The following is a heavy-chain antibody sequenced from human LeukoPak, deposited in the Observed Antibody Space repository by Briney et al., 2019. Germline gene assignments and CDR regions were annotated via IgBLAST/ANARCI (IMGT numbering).Heavy chain of an antibody. J-gene: IGHJ4*02. D-gene: IGHD6-13*01. CDR2: ISGSGGST. CDR3: ASTKYSSGWSRVPFDY. Sequence: PGGSLRLSCAASGFTFSSYAMSWVRQAPGKGLEWVSAISGSGGSTYYADSVKGRFTISRDNSKNTLYLQMNSLRAEDTAVYYCASTKYSSGWSRVPFDYWGQGTLVTVSS. CDR1: GFTFSSYA. V-gene: IGHV3-23*01.